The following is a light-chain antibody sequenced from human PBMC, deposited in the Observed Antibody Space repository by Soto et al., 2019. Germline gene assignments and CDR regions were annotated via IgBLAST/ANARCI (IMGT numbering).Light chain of an antibody. CDR1: TSNIGNNY. J-gene: IGLJ2*01. Sequence: QSVLTQPPSVSAAPGQTVTVSCSGSTSNIGNNYVSWYRKFPGTAPKLLIYDNNNRPSGISDRFSGSKSGTSATLDITGLQTGDEADYYCATWDSSLSAVVFGGGTKVTVL. V-gene: IGLV1-51*01. CDR3: ATWDSSLSAVV. CDR2: DNN.